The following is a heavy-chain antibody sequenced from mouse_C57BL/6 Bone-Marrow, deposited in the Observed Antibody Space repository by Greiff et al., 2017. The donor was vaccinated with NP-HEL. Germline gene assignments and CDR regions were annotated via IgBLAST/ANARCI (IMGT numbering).Heavy chain of an antibody. CDR2: IYPGNSDT. Sequence: EVQLQQSGTVLARPGASVKMSCKTSGYTFTSYWMHWVKQRPGQGLEWIGAIYPGNSDTSYNQKFKGKAKLTAVTSASTAYMELSSLTNEDSAVYYCTSPEHKFYAMDYWGQGTSVTVSS. J-gene: IGHJ4*01. V-gene: IGHV1-5*01. CDR1: GYTFTSYW. D-gene: IGHD6-1*01. CDR3: TSPEHKFYAMDY.